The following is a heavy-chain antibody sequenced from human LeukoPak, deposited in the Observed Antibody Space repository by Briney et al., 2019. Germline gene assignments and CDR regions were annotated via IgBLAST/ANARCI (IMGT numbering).Heavy chain of an antibody. Sequence: ETLSLTCTVSGGSIGSYYWNWIRQAPGKGLEWVSAISGSGGSTYYADSVKGRFTISRDNSKNTLYLQMNSLRAEDTAVYYCAKDKSIRYFDWLLSPAFFDYWGQGTLVTVSS. CDR3: AKDKSIRYFDWLLSPAFFDY. D-gene: IGHD3-9*01. CDR2: ISGSGGST. CDR1: GGSIGSYY. V-gene: IGHV3-23*01. J-gene: IGHJ4*02.